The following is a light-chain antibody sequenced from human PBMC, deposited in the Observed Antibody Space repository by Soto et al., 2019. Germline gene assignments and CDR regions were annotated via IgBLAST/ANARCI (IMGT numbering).Light chain of an antibody. J-gene: IGKJ1*01. CDR3: QQYSTYTPRT. V-gene: IGKV1-5*03. Sequence: DIHITQSPSSLSASVGDRVTITCRASQSISIWLAWYQQKPGEAPKILIYKASSLDSGVPSRFSGSGSGTEFTLTISSLQPDDFATYYCQQYSTYTPRTFGQGTKVDI. CDR1: QSISIW. CDR2: KAS.